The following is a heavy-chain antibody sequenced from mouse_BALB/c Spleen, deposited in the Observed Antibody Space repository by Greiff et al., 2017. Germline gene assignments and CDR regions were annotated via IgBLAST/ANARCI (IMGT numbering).Heavy chain of an antibody. CDR3: ARRTTEGYAMDY. D-gene: IGHD1-1*01. CDR2: ISSGGSYT. CDR1: GFTFSSYG. V-gene: IGHV5-6*01. J-gene: IGHJ4*01. Sequence: EVQRVESGGGLVKPGGSLKLSCAASGFTFSSYGMSWVRQTPDKRLEWVATISSGGSYTYYPDSVKGRFTISRDNAKNTLYLQMSSLKSEDTAMYYCARRTTEGYAMDYWGQGTSVTVSS.